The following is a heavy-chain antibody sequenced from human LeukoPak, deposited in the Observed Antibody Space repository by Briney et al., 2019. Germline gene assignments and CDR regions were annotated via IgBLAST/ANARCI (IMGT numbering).Heavy chain of an antibody. CDR1: GFTFSSYA. D-gene: IGHD4-11*01. Sequence: GGSLRLSCAASGFTFSSYAMHWVRQAPGKGLEWVAVISYDGSNKYYADSVKGRFTISRDNSKNTLYLQMNSLRAEDTAVYYCASPMTTVNYWSQGTLVTVSS. CDR3: ASPMTTVNY. CDR2: ISYDGSNK. J-gene: IGHJ4*02. V-gene: IGHV3-30*04.